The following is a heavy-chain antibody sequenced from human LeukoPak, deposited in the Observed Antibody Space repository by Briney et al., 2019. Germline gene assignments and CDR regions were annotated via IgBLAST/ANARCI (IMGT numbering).Heavy chain of an antibody. D-gene: IGHD5-12*01. CDR2: IYHSGST. CDR1: GYSISSGYY. Sequence: KPSETLSLTCSVSGYSISSGYYWGWIRQSPGKGLEWIGSIYHSGSTYYNPSLKSRVTISVDTSKNQFSLKLSSVTAADTAVYYCARGGYSDYDNDYWGQGTLVTVSS. CDR3: ARGGYSDYDNDY. V-gene: IGHV4-38-2*02. J-gene: IGHJ4*02.